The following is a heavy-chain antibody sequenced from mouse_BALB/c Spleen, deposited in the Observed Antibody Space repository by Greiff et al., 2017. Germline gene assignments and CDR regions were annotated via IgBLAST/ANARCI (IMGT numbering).Heavy chain of an antibody. D-gene: IGHD2-12*01. J-gene: IGHJ3*01. CDR2: INPSSGYT. V-gene: IGHV1-4*01. CDR1: GYTFTSYT. CDR3: ATYVGFAY. Sequence: VQLQESGAELARPGASVKMSCKASGYTFTSYTMHWVKQRPGQGLEWIGYINPSSGYTNYNQKFKDKATLTADKSSSTAYMQLSSLTSEDSAVYYCATYVGFAYWGQGTLVTVSA.